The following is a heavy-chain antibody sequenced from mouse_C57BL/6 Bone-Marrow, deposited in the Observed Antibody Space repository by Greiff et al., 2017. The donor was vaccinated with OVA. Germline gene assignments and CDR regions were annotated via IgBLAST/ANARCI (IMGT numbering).Heavy chain of an antibody. D-gene: IGHD2-2*01. V-gene: IGHV1-53*01. CDR3: ATFRGLRRPFAY. CDR2: INPSNGGT. Sequence: QVQLQQPGTELVKPGASVKLSCKASGYTFTSYWMHWVNQRPGQGLEWIGNINPSNGGTNYNEKFKSKATLTVDKSSSTAYMQLSSLTSEDSAVYYCATFRGLRRPFAYWGQGTLVTVSA. CDR1: GYTFTSYW. J-gene: IGHJ3*01.